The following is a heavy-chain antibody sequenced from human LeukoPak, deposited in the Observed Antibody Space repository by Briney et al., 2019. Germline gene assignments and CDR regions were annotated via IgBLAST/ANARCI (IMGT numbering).Heavy chain of an antibody. Sequence: PGGSLRLSCAASGFTFSGSAMHWVRQASGKGLEWVGRIRSKANSYATAYAASVKGRFTISRDDSKNTAYLQMNSLKTEDTAVYYCRLPSYYGSGSSYGMDVWGQGTTVTVSS. V-gene: IGHV3-73*01. CDR3: RLPSYYGSGSSYGMDV. CDR1: GFTFSGSA. D-gene: IGHD3-10*01. CDR2: IRSKANSYAT. J-gene: IGHJ6*02.